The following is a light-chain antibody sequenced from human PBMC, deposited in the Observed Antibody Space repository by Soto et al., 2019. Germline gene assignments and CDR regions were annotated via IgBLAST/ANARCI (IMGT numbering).Light chain of an antibody. CDR3: QQRYSTPPT. CDR1: QSISSY. J-gene: IGKJ1*01. V-gene: IGKV1-39*01. Sequence: DIQMTQSPSSLSASVGDRVTITCRASQSISSYLNWYQQKPGKAPKLLIYAASSLQSGVPSRFSGGGSGRDFTLPISSLQPEDFATYYCQQRYSTPPTFGQGTKVEIK. CDR2: AAS.